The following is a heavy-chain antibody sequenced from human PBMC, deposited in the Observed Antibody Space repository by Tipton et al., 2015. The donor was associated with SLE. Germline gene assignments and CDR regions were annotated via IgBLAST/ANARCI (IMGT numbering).Heavy chain of an antibody. D-gene: IGHD2-15*01. J-gene: IGHJ4*02. Sequence: TLSLTCTVSGDSIGSGSYYWIWIRQPAGKGLEWIGRVHTSGSTNYNPSLKSRVSISVDTSKSQFSLTLRSVTAADTAVYFCARDRGYCGATNCYLDSWGQGTLVTVSS. CDR1: GDSIGSGSYY. CDR3: ARDRGYCGATNCYLDS. V-gene: IGHV4-61*02. CDR2: VHTSGST.